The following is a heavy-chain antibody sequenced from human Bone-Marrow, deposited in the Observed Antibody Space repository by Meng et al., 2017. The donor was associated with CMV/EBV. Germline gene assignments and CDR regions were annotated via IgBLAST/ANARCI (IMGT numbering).Heavy chain of an antibody. CDR1: GFTFSSYE. CDR3: AREGLLYSDPFDY. J-gene: IGHJ4*02. Sequence: GGSLRLSCAASGFTFSSYEMNWVRQAPGKGLEWVSYISSSGSTIYYADSVKGRFTISRDNAKNSLYLQMNSLRAEDTAVYYCAREGLLYSDPFDYWGQGTLVTVSS. CDR2: ISSSGSTI. D-gene: IGHD3-3*01. V-gene: IGHV3-48*03.